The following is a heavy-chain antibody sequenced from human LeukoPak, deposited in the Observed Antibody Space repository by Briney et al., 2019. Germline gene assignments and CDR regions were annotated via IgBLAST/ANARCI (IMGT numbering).Heavy chain of an antibody. D-gene: IGHD2-2*01. Sequence: PGGSLRLSCAASGFTFSSYTMSWVRQAPGKGLEWVSAISGSGGSTYYADSVKGRFTISRDNSKNTLYLQTNSLRAEDTAVYYCAKDRGYCSSTSCYSGLGYWGQGTLVTVSS. V-gene: IGHV3-23*01. J-gene: IGHJ4*02. CDR1: GFTFSSYT. CDR2: ISGSGGST. CDR3: AKDRGYCSSTSCYSGLGY.